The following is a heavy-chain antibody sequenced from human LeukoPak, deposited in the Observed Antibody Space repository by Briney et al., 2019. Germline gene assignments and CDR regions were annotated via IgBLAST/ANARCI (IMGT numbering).Heavy chain of an antibody. CDR3: ARHHHNHCYDY. CDR1: GGAISITSYY. V-gene: IGHV4-39*01. D-gene: IGHD1-1*01. J-gene: IGHJ4*02. Sequence: SETLSLTCTVSGGAISITSYYWGWIRQPPGKGPQAVESIYFSGDTYDNSSPQSRVTIYAETSKKQCSLKLSSVTAADTARYYCARHHHNHCYDYWGLGILVTVSS. CDR2: IYFSGDT.